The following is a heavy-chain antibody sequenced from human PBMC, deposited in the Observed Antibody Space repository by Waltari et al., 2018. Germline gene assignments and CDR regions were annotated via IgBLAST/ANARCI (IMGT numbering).Heavy chain of an antibody. CDR3: ARDRGRGLYLDT. V-gene: IGHV4-4*02. CDR2: VHGSGKT. D-gene: IGHD2-15*01. J-gene: IGHJ5*02. CDR1: GDSLTFTHW. Sequence: QLQLQESGPGLVKPSGTLTLNCAVSGDSLTFTHWWSWVRPSPQKGLEWIGQVHGSGKTKYNPSFASQVTIALDTSNNHFSLKVTSATAADTAVYFCARDRGRGLYLDTWGPGTLVTVSP.